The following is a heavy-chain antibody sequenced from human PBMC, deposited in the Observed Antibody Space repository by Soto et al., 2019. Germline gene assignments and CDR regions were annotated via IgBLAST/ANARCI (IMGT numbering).Heavy chain of an antibody. CDR3: AKTVYYDFWSGPSRFDY. CDR2: ISGSGGST. D-gene: IGHD3-3*01. CDR1: GFTFSSYA. Sequence: EVQLLESGGGLVQPGGSLRLSCADSGFTFSSYAMSWVRQAPGKGLEWVSAISGSGGSTYYADSVKGRFTISRDNSKNTLYLQMNSLRAEDTAVYYCAKTVYYDFWSGPSRFDYWGQGTLVTVSS. V-gene: IGHV3-23*01. J-gene: IGHJ4*02.